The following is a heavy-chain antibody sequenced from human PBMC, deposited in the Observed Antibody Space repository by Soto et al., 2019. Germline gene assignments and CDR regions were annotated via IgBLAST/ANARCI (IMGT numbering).Heavy chain of an antibody. CDR3: AAGHFWSGFSYNEIKWFDP. V-gene: IGHV1-24*01. Sequence: ASVKVSCKVSGNTLSGLPMHWVRQAPGKGLEWMGSLDYEEGERNFAHRFQGRVTVTEDTSTDTAYMDLSSLKSEDTAVYYCAAGHFWSGFSYNEIKWFDPWGQGTLVTVSS. CDR1: GNTLSGLP. CDR2: LDYEEGER. D-gene: IGHD3-3*02. J-gene: IGHJ5*02.